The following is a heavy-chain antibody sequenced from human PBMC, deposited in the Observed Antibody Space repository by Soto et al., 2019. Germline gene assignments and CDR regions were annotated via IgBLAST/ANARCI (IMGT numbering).Heavy chain of an antibody. V-gene: IGHV3-33*01. CDR3: ARGDLSNYVDY. CDR2: IWYNGGKK. CDR1: GFIFSIYG. J-gene: IGHJ4*02. D-gene: IGHD2-2*01. Sequence: PGGSLRLSCAASGFIFSIYGMHWVCQAPGKGLEWVAVIWYNGGKKFYADSVKGRFSISRDNSKNTLYLQMNSLRAEDTAVYYCARGDLSNYVDYWGQGTLVTVSS.